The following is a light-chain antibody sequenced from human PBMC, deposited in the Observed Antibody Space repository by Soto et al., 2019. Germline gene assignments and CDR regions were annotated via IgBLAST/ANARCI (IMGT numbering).Light chain of an antibody. CDR1: QRVSSSY. V-gene: IGKV3-20*01. J-gene: IGKJ4*01. CDR2: GAS. Sequence: EVVLTQSPGTLSLSPGEGATLSCKATQRVSSSYLAWYQQKPGQAPRLLIYGASSRATGIPDRFSGSGSGTDFMLTISRLEPEDFAVYFRQQYGSSPFTFGGGTKVDIK. CDR3: QQYGSSPFT.